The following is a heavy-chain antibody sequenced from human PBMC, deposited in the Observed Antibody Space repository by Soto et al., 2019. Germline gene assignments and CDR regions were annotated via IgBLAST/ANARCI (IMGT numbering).Heavy chain of an antibody. CDR3: ARGGAPYCSGGSCYLLGYYFDY. D-gene: IGHD2-15*01. CDR1: GFTFSSYA. Sequence: GGSLRLSCAASGFTFSSYAMHWVRQAPGKGLEWVAVISYDGSNKYYADSVKGRFTISRDNSKNTLYLQMNSLRAEDTAVYYCARGGAPYCSGGSCYLLGYYFDYWGQGTLVTVSS. J-gene: IGHJ4*02. CDR2: ISYDGSNK. V-gene: IGHV3-30-3*01.